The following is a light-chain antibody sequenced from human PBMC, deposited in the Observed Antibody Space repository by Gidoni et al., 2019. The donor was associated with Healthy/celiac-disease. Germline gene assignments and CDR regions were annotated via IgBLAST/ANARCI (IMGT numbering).Light chain of an antibody. CDR2: GAS. J-gene: IGKJ2*01. V-gene: IGKV3-15*01. CDR3: QQYNNWPMYT. CDR1: QSVSSN. Sequence: EIVMTQSPATLSVSPGERATLSCRASQSVSSNLAWYQQKPGQAPSLLIYGASTRATGIPARFIGSRSGTEVTLTIISLQSEDFAVYYCQQYNNWPMYTFGQGTKLEIK.